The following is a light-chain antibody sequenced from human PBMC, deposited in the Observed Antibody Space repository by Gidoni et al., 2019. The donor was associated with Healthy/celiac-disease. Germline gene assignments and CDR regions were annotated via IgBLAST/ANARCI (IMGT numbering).Light chain of an antibody. Sequence: SYELTQPPSVSVSPGQTASITCSGDNLGDKYACWYQQKPGHSPMLVIYQDNKRPSGIPERFSGSNSGNTATLTISGTQAMDEADYYCQAWDSRYVVFGGGTKLTVL. CDR3: QAWDSRYVV. V-gene: IGLV3-1*01. J-gene: IGLJ2*01. CDR1: NLGDKY. CDR2: QDN.